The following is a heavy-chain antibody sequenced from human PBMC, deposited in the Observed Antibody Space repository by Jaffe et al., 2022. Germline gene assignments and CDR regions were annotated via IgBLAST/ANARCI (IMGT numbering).Heavy chain of an antibody. D-gene: IGHD4-4*01. Sequence: EVQLVESGGGLVQPGGSLRLSCAASGFTFSSYAMSWVRQAPGKGLEWVSAISGSGGSTYYADSVKGRFTISRDNSKNTLYLQMNSLRAEDTAVYYCAKDLLHVSNPQEGFDYWGQGTLVTVSS. CDR3: AKDLLHVSNPQEGFDY. CDR2: ISGSGGST. J-gene: IGHJ4*02. V-gene: IGHV3-23*04. CDR1: GFTFSSYA.